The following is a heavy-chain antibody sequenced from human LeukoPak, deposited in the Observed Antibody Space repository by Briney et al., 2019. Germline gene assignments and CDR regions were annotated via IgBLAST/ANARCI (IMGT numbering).Heavy chain of an antibody. Sequence: GGSLRLSCAVSGFTFSYYGMHWVRQAPGKGLEWVAFIRYDGSNKYYADSVKGRFTISRDNSKNTLYLQMNSLRAEDTAVYYCAKDMDYYGSGSYLVYWGQGTLVTVSS. CDR3: AKDMDYYGSGSYLVY. CDR1: GFTFSYYG. D-gene: IGHD3-10*01. CDR2: IRYDGSNK. V-gene: IGHV3-30*02. J-gene: IGHJ4*02.